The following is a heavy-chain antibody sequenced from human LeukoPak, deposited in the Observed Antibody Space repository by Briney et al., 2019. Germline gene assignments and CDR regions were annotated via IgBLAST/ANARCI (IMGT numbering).Heavy chain of an antibody. J-gene: IGHJ5*02. D-gene: IGHD3-22*01. V-gene: IGHV4-38-2*02. CDR1: GYSISSGYY. Sequence: SETLSLTCTVSGYSISSGYYWGWIRQPPGKGLEWIGSIYHSGSTYYNPSLKSRVTISVDTSKNQFSLKLSSVTAADTAVYYCARDPYYYDSSGYSWGQGTLVTVSS. CDR3: ARDPYYYDSSGYS. CDR2: IYHSGST.